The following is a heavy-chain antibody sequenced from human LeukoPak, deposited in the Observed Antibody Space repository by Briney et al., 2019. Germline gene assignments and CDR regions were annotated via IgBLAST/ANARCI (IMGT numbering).Heavy chain of an antibody. CDR3: AGGRTDIVVVPATLRNYYFDY. V-gene: IGHV1-69*06. CDR2: ILPIFGTT. D-gene: IGHD2-2*01. Sequence: SVKVSCKASGGTFKNYAISWVRQAPGQGLEWMGGILPIFGTTNYAQKFQGRVTTTADKATSTAYMELSSLRSEDTAVYYCAGGRTDIVVVPATLRNYYFDYWGQGTLVTVSS. J-gene: IGHJ4*02. CDR1: GGTFKNYA.